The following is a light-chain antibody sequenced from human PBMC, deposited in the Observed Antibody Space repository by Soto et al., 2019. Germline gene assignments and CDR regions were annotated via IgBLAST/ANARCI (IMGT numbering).Light chain of an antibody. CDR2: GAS. CDR3: QQYNNWPIT. V-gene: IGKV3D-15*01. CDR1: QSVSSN. J-gene: IGKJ5*01. Sequence: EIVMTQSPATLSVSPGERATLSCRASQSVSSNLAWYQQKPGQAPRLLIYGASTRASDTPARFSGSGSVTEFALTISSLQSEDFAVYYCQQYNNWPITFGQGTRLEI.